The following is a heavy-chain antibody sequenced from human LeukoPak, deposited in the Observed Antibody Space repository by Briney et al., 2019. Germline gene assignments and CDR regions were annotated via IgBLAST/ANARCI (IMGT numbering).Heavy chain of an antibody. CDR3: SKDRSIAVADEPSYYFDY. D-gene: IGHD6-19*01. J-gene: IGHJ4*02. Sequence: GGSLRLSCAASGFTFSSYGMHWVRQAPGKGLDWVAFIRYDGSNKYYADSVKGRFTISRDNSKNTLYLQMNSLRAEDTAVYYCSKDRSIAVADEPSYYFDYWGQGTLVTVSS. CDR2: IRYDGSNK. CDR1: GFTFSSYG. V-gene: IGHV3-30*02.